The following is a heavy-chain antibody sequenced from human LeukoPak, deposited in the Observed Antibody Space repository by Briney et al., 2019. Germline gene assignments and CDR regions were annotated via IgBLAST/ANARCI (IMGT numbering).Heavy chain of an antibody. Sequence: GGSLRLSCAASGFTFSSYGMHWVRQAPGKGPEWVAFIRYDGSNKYSADSATPRLTISTDPPKNTLYLQMNSLRAEDTAGYYCGKDLGGATRAIDYWGQGTLVTVSS. V-gene: IGHV3-30*02. CDR2: IRYDGSNK. J-gene: IGHJ4*02. CDR1: GFTFSSYG. D-gene: IGHD5-24*01. CDR3: GKDLGGATRAIDY.